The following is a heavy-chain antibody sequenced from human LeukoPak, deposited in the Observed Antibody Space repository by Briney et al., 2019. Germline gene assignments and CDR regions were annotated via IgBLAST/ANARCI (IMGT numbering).Heavy chain of an antibody. J-gene: IGHJ4*02. D-gene: IGHD3-22*01. Sequence: SVKVSFKASGGTFSSYAISWVRQAPGQGLGWMGRIIPIFGIANYTQKFQGRVTITADKSTSTAYMELSSLRSEDTAVYYCATTYYYDSSGLYYWGQGTLVTVSS. CDR1: GGTFSSYA. CDR2: IIPIFGIA. CDR3: ATTYYYDSSGLYY. V-gene: IGHV1-69*04.